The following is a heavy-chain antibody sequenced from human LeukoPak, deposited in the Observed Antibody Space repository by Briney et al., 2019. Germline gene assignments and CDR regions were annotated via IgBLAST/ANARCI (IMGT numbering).Heavy chain of an antibody. V-gene: IGHV3-11*01. Sequence: PGGSLRLSCAASGFPFSEYSMNWVRQAPGKGLEWVSYSSSSGTTIYYADSVKGRFAISRDNAKNSLYLQMNSLRAEDTAVYYCARRRDFIDYWGQGTLVTVSS. CDR3: ARRRDFIDY. CDR1: GFPFSEYS. CDR2: SSSSGTTI. J-gene: IGHJ4*02. D-gene: IGHD3/OR15-3a*01.